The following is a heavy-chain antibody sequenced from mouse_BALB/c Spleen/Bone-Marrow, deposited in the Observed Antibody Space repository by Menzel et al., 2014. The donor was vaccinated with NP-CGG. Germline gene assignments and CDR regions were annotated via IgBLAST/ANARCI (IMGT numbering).Heavy chain of an antibody. D-gene: IGHD5-1*01. CDR3: TRLPH. Sequence: VQLQQSGAELVKPGXXXXLSCKASGYTFTSYYMYXVKQRPGQGIEWXXXXXPXXXXXXXNXKFKSRXTLXVXXSSXXXXMXXXXXTSEXSAVXYCTRLPHWGQGTSVTVSS. V-gene: IGHV1S81*02. CDR1: GYTFTSYY. CDR2: XXPXXXXX. J-gene: IGHJ4*01.